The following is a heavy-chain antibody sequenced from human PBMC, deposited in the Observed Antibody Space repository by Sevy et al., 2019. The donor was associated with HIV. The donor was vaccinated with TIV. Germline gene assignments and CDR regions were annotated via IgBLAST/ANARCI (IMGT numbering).Heavy chain of an antibody. V-gene: IGHV3-15*01. D-gene: IGHD1-26*01. CDR3: TTVGFPKWGSEAFDI. CDR2: MKSKTEGGTT. J-gene: IGHJ3*02. CDR1: GFTFSIIY. Sequence: GGSLRLSCAASGFTFSIIYMNWVRQSPGKGLEWVGRMKSKTEGGTTDYAAPVKDRFTMSRDDSKNTLYLQMNSLKADDTAVYYCTTVGFPKWGSEAFDIWGQGTMVTVSS.